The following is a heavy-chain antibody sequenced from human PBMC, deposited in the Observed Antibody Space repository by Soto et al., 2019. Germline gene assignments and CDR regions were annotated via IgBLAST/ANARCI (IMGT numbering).Heavy chain of an antibody. CDR1: GCNCRSHG. CDR3: AGGTIVVRQVLDY. D-gene: IGHD3-22*01. Sequence: RLPWAASGCNCRSHGMRWTLQAQGKGLEWVTVISIRGGDEYYAESVRGRFTISRDDSKNTLYLQMDSLRVEDTAVYYCAGGTIVVRQVLDYWGQGTLDTVFS. CDR2: ISIRGGDE. J-gene: IGHJ4*02. V-gene: IGHV3-30*03.